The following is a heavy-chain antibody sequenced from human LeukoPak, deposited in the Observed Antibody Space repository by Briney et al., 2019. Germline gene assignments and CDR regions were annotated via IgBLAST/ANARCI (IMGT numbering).Heavy chain of an antibody. J-gene: IGHJ3*02. Sequence: GGSLRLSCAASGFTFSDYILDWVRQAPGKGLEWVGRIRRGTNSYTTEYAASVKGRFIISRDDSKNSLYLHMNSLETEDTAVYHCTRDGGDSSNSAFDIWGQGTVVTVSS. D-gene: IGHD3-16*01. V-gene: IGHV3-72*01. CDR1: GFTFSDYI. CDR3: TRDGGDSSNSAFDI. CDR2: IRRGTNSYTT.